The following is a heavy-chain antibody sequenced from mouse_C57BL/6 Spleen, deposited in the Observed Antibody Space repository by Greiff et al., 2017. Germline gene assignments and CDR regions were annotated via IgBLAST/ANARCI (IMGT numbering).Heavy chain of an antibody. Sequence: EVQLQQSGTVLARPGASVKMSCKTSGYTFTSYWMHWVKQRPGQGLEWIGAIYPGNSDTNYKQKFKGKAKLTTVTSASPAYMELSSLTNEDSAVYYCTRYCDYAVYAMDYWGQGTSVTVSS. CDR2: IYPGNSDT. CDR3: TRYCDYAVYAMDY. D-gene: IGHD2-4*01. J-gene: IGHJ4*01. CDR1: GYTFTSYW. V-gene: IGHV1-5*01.